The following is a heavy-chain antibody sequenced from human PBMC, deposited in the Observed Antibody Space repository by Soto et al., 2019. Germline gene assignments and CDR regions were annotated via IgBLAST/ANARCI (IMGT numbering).Heavy chain of an antibody. Sequence: QVQLVQSGAEVKKPGASVKVSCKASGYTFTSYGISLVRQAPGQGLEWMGWISAYNGNTNYAQKLQGRVTMTTDTYTSTAYMELRSLRSDDTAVYYCATDDRYSSSWARFDYWGQGTLVTVSS. CDR2: ISAYNGNT. V-gene: IGHV1-18*01. J-gene: IGHJ4*02. CDR1: GYTFTSYG. CDR3: ATDDRYSSSWARFDY. D-gene: IGHD6-13*01.